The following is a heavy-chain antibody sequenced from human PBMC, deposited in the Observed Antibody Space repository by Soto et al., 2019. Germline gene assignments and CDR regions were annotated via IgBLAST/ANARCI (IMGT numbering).Heavy chain of an antibody. CDR2: IYYSGST. J-gene: IGHJ4*02. Sequence: SETLSLTCTVSGGSISSYYWSWIRQPPGKGLEWIGYIYYSGSTNYNPSLKSRVTISVDTSKNQFSLKLSSVTAADTAVYYCARHVSGYGDYVYFDYWGQGTLVTVSS. D-gene: IGHD4-17*01. CDR3: ARHVSGYGDYVYFDY. CDR1: GGSISSYY. V-gene: IGHV4-59*08.